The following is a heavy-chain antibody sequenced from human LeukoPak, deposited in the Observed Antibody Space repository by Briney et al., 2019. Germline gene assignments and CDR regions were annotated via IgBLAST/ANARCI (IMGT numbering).Heavy chain of an antibody. CDR2: INHSGST. CDR3: ARLSRGSLDY. V-gene: IGHV4-34*01. D-gene: IGHD6-19*01. CDR1: GGSFSGYY. J-gene: IGHJ4*02. Sequence: SETLSLTCAVYGGSFSGYYWSWIRQPPGKGLEWIGEINHSGSTNYNPSLKSRVTISVDTSKNQFSLRLISVTAADTAVYYCARLSRGSLDYWGQGTLVTVSS.